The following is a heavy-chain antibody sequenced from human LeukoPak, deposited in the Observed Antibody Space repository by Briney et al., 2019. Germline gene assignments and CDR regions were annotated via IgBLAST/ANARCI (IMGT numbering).Heavy chain of an antibody. CDR2: ISAYNGNT. D-gene: IGHD2-2*01. J-gene: IGHJ6*02. Sequence: APVKVSCKASGYTFTSYGISWVRQAPGQGLEWMGWISAYNGNTNYAQKLQGRVTMTTDTSTSTAYMELRSLRSDDTAVYYCARDVPCSTSCYSHYYYYYGMDVWGQGTTVTVSS. V-gene: IGHV1-18*01. CDR1: GYTFTSYG. CDR3: ARDVPCSTSCYSHYYYYYGMDV.